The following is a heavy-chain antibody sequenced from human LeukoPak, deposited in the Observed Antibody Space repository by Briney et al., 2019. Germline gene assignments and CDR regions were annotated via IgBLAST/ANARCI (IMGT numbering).Heavy chain of an antibody. CDR3: ARRWDGSGSPYFDP. D-gene: IGHD3-10*01. Sequence: GESLKISCNGSKDTFDNYWIGWVRQMPGKGLEWMGIIYPDDSDTRYSPSFQGQVTISADKSISTAYLQWSSLKASDTAMYYCARRWDGSGSPYFDPWGQGTLVTVSS. CDR2: IYPDDSDT. CDR1: KDTFDNYW. J-gene: IGHJ5*02. V-gene: IGHV5-51*01.